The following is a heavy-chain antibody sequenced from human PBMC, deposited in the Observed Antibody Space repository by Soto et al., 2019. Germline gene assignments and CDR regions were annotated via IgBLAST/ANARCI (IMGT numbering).Heavy chain of an antibody. V-gene: IGHV1-8*01. J-gene: IGHJ1*01. CDR3: TSAPELIPKY. D-gene: IGHD2-2*02. CDR2: MNPDTGGT. Sequence: QVQLVQSGAEVKKPGASVKVSCKASGYTFITYDINWVRQAPGQGLEWMGWMNPDTGGTGYAQRCQSRIIMTRNTCISTPYFELSSLTSEVTGVFFCTSAPELIPKYWGQGPQVTVSS. CDR1: GYTFITYD.